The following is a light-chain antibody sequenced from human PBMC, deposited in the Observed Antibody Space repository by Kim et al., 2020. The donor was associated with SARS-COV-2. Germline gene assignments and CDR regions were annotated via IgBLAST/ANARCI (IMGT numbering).Light chain of an antibody. J-gene: IGKJ2*01. V-gene: IGKV3-20*01. CDR3: QQYGSSPPT. CDR2: GAS. CDR1: QSVSRSY. Sequence: LSPGERAPLSCTASQSVSRSYLAWYQQTPGQAPRLLIYGASSRATGIPDRFSGSGSETDFTLTITRLEAEDFAVYYCQQYGSSPPTFGQGTKLEI.